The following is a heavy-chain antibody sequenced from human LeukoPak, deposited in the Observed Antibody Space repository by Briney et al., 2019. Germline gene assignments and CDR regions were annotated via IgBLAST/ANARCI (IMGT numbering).Heavy chain of an antibody. J-gene: IGHJ5*02. Sequence: PSETLSLTCTVSGGSISSGNYYWSWIRQPAGKGLEWIGRIYSSGSTNYNPSLKSRVTISLDTSKNQFSLNLSSVTAADTAVYYCARDKDEWSYTWFDPWGQGTLVTVSS. V-gene: IGHV4-61*02. CDR2: IYSSGST. CDR1: GGSISSGNYY. D-gene: IGHD2-8*01. CDR3: ARDKDEWSYTWFDP.